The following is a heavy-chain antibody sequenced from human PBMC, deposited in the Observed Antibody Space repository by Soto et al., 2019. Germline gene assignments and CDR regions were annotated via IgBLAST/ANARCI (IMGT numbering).Heavy chain of an antibody. CDR2: ISPIFGTA. CDR1: GGTFSSYA. CDR3: ARDRNCGGDCYLDY. Sequence: QVQLVQSGAEVKKPGSSVKVSCKASGGTFSSYAISWVRQAPGQGLEWMGGISPIFGTANYAQKFQGRVTITADESTSTAYMELSSLRSEDTAVYYCARDRNCGGDCYLDYWGQGTLVTVSS. D-gene: IGHD2-21*02. J-gene: IGHJ4*02. V-gene: IGHV1-69*01.